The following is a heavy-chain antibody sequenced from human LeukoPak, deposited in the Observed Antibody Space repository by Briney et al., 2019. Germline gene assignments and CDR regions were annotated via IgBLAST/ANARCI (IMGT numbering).Heavy chain of an antibody. CDR1: GFSLGDFY. V-gene: IGHV3-11*01. CDR3: ARTADGEFDV. Sequence: GGSLRLSCAASGFSLGDFYMNWIRQAPGKALEWVAFISGPGTTIHYADSVRGRFTISRDNAKSSLSLQINSLRVEDTAIYYCARTADGEFDVWGQGTLVTVSS. CDR2: ISGPGTTI. D-gene: IGHD4-17*01. J-gene: IGHJ4*02.